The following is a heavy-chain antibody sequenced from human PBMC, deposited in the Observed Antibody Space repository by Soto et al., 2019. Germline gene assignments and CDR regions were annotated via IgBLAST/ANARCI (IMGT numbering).Heavy chain of an antibody. CDR2: ISTHNGNT. CDR1: GYTFTNYG. D-gene: IGHD2-2*01. V-gene: IGHV1-18*01. CDR3: ARDLDCSSTGCYAAWFDP. Sequence: QVQLVQSGAEVKKPGASVKVSCKASGYTFTNYGITWVRQAPGQGLEWMGWISTHNGNTKYAQNLQGRVTMTTDTSTTTAYMDLRSLRFDDTAVYYCARDLDCSSTGCYAAWFDPWGQGTLVTVSS. J-gene: IGHJ5*02.